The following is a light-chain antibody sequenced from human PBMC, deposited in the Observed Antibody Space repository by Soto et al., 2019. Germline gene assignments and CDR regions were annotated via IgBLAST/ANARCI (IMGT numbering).Light chain of an antibody. J-gene: IGKJ1*01. V-gene: IGKV1-5*01. Sequence: DRVTITCRASQTISSFLAWYQHKAGEAPKLLIAEASNLESGVPSRFSGSGSGTEFSLTISRLQPDDVATYYCQHYISFPWTFGQGTKVDIK. CDR2: EAS. CDR3: QHYISFPWT. CDR1: QTISSF.